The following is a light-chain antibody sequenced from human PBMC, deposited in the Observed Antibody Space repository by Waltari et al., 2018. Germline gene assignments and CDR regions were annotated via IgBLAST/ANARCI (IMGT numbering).Light chain of an antibody. Sequence: QSALTQPASVSGSPGQSITISCTGTSSNVGGYTLVSWYQQPPGKAPQLIISDVNNRPSGSSHRFSGSKSGNTASLTISGLQADDDSDYYCCSYAGDSTLIFGGGTKLTVL. J-gene: IGLJ2*01. CDR3: CSYAGDSTLI. V-gene: IGLV2-23*02. CDR2: DVN. CDR1: SSNVGGYTL.